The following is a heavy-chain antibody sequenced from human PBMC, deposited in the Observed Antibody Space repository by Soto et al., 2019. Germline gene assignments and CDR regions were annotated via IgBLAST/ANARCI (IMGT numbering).Heavy chain of an antibody. Sequence: GSLLLACAASGFTFSNYAMHWVRQAPGKGLEWVALTSYDGNNEYYTDSVKGRFTISRDNSKNTLFLQMNSPRPEDTAVYYCAKDKGVFNWATSYFDYWGQGAPVTVYS. D-gene: IGHD1-1*01. V-gene: IGHV3-30*18. CDR1: GFTFSNYA. CDR2: TSYDGNNE. J-gene: IGHJ4*02. CDR3: AKDKGVFNWATSYFDY.